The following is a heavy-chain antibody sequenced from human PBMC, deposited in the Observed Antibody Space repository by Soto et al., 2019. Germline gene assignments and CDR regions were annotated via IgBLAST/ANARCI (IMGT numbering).Heavy chain of an antibody. CDR3: TKSWLFEKNWFDP. Sequence: GGSLRLSCAASGFSFTTYGMSWVRQAPGKGLERVSDISSTGLYTYLADSVKGRFTISRDNSKNTLYLQMSSLRVDDTAVYFCTKSWLFEKNWFDPWGQGTLVTVSS. J-gene: IGHJ5*02. CDR2: ISSTGLYT. D-gene: IGHD3-22*01. CDR1: GFSFTTYG. V-gene: IGHV3-23*01.